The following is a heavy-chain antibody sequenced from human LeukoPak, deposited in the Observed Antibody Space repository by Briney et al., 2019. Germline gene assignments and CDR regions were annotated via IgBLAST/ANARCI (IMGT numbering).Heavy chain of an antibody. CDR3: ARAYGGNEIFVY. J-gene: IGHJ4*02. D-gene: IGHD4-23*01. CDR2: IYYSGST. V-gene: IGHV4-31*03. CDR1: GGSISSGGYY. Sequence: SQTLSLTCTVSGGSISSGGYYWSWICQHPGKGLEWIGYIYYSGSTYYNPSLRSRVTISLDTSKNQFSLKLSSVTAADTAMYYCARAYGGNEIFVYWGQGTLVTVSS.